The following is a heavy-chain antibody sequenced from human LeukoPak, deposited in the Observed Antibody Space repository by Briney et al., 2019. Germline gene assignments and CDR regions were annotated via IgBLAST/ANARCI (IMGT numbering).Heavy chain of an antibody. D-gene: IGHD2-8*01. CDR2: IYGAGTT. J-gene: IGHJ6*02. V-gene: IGHV3-53*01. CDR3: TRDRHCSNGVCQNPPGMDV. CDR1: GFTVSTSY. Sequence: GGSLRLSCAASGFTVSTSYMTWVRQAPGKGLEWLSLIYGAGTTYYAASVQGRFTISRDNSKNTLYLQMNNLRAEDTAVYYCTRDRHCSNGVCQNPPGMDVWGQGTMVTVSS.